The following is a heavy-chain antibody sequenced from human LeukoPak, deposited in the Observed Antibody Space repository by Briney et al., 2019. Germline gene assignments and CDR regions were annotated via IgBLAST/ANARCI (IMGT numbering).Heavy chain of an antibody. CDR3: ARLRWQLVGPYFDY. J-gene: IGHJ4*02. CDR1: GDSISTYY. CDR2: IYSSGNT. V-gene: IGHV4-59*01. D-gene: IGHD1-26*01. Sequence: SETLSLTCSFSGDSISTYYWSRIRQSPGKGLEWIGHIYSSGNTDYNSSLKSRVTISVDTSKSQFSLRLSSVTATDTAVYYCARLRWQLVGPYFDYWGQGILVTVSS.